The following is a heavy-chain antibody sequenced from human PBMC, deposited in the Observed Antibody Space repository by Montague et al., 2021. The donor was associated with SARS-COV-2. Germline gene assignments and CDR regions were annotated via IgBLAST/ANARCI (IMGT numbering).Heavy chain of an antibody. J-gene: IGHJ5*02. Sequence: SETRSLTCTVSGGSISSSSYYWGWIRQPPGKGLEWIGSIYYSGSTYYNPSLKSRVTISVDTSKNQFSLKLSSVTAADTAVYYCARQGSGSYYNWFDPWGQGTLGTVSS. V-gene: IGHV4-39*01. CDR2: IYYSGST. CDR1: GGSISSSSYY. CDR3: ARQGSGSYYNWFDP. D-gene: IGHD1-26*01.